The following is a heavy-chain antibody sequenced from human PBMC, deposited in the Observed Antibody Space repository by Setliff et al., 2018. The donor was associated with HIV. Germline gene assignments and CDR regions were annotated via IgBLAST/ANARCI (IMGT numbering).Heavy chain of an antibody. CDR3: ARNPQPTGTPDYYYYYYMDV. D-gene: IGHD1-1*01. J-gene: IGHJ6*03. CDR1: GYTFTGYA. CDR2: INAGNGNT. Sequence: ASVKVSCKASGYTFTGYAMHWVRQAPGQRLEWMGWINAGNGNTIYSQKFQGRVTITRDTSASTAYMELSSLRSEDTAVYYCARNPQPTGTPDYYYYYYMDVWGKGTTVTVSS. V-gene: IGHV1-3*01.